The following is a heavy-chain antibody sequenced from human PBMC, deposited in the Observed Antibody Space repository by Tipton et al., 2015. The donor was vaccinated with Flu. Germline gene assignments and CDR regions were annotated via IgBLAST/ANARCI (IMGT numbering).Heavy chain of an antibody. D-gene: IGHD4-11*01. CDR2: IHRSGST. J-gene: IGHJ5*02. Sequence: TLSLTCAVYGGSFSGYYWNWIRQPPGKGLEWIATIHRSGSTNYNSSLKSRVTISVDTSKNQFSLEMRSVTAADMAVYYCARRDFSNYVSDPKNWFDPWGQGTLVTVSS. CDR1: GGSFSGYY. CDR3: ARRDFSNYVSDPKNWFDP. V-gene: IGHV4-34*01.